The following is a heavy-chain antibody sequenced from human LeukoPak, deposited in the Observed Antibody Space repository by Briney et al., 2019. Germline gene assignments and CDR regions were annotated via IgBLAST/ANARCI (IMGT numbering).Heavy chain of an antibody. Sequence: PSQTLSLTCTDSGGSISSGSYYWSWIRQPAGKGLEWIGRIYTSGSTNYNPSLKSRVTISVDTSKNQFSLKLSSVTAADTAVYYCARSRLRLFGYWGQGTLVTVSS. CDR3: ARSRLRLFGY. CDR1: GGSISSGSYY. CDR2: IYTSGST. J-gene: IGHJ4*02. V-gene: IGHV4-61*02. D-gene: IGHD4-17*01.